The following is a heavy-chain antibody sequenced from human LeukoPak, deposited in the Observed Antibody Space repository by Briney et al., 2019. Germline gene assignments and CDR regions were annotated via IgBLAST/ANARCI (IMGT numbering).Heavy chain of an antibody. CDR2: IIPILGIA. D-gene: IGHD3-22*01. CDR1: GGTFSSYA. CDR3: ARTYYYDSSGYYYYYGMDV. J-gene: IGHJ6*02. Sequence: GSSVKVSCKASGGTFSSYAISWVRQAPGQGLEWMGRIIPILGIANYAQKFQGRVTITADKSTSTAYMELSSLRSEDTAVYYCARTYYYDSSGYYYYYGMDVWGQGTTVTVSS. V-gene: IGHV1-69*04.